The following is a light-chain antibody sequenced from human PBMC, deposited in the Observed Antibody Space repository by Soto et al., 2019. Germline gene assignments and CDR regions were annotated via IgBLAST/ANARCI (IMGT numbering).Light chain of an antibody. Sequence: LTQPPSASGTPGQRVTISCSGSSSNIGSNYVYWYQQLPGTAPKLLIYRNNQRPSGVPDRFSGSKSGTSASLAISGLRSEDEADYYCAAWDDSLSGWVFGGGT. J-gene: IGLJ3*02. CDR2: RNN. CDR3: AAWDDSLSGWV. V-gene: IGLV1-47*01. CDR1: SSNIGSNY.